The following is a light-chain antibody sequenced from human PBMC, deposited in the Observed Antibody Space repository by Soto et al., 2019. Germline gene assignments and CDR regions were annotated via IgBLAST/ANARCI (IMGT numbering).Light chain of an antibody. J-gene: IGLJ1*01. V-gene: IGLV2-11*01. CDR3: CSYAGSLAV. Sequence: QSALTQPRSVSGSPGQSVTISCTGTSSDVGGYNYVSWYQQHPGKAPKLMIYDVSKRPSGVPDRFSGSKSGNTASLTISGLQAEDEADYYCCSYAGSLAVFGTGTK. CDR2: DVS. CDR1: SSDVGGYNY.